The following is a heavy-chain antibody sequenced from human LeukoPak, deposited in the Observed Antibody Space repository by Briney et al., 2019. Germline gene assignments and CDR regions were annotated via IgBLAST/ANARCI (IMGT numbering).Heavy chain of an antibody. V-gene: IGHV3-23*01. J-gene: IGHJ5*02. CDR1: GFTFSTYA. CDR2: ISNTGATT. CDR3: AKVCRDGYNRDCFDP. Sequence: GGSLRLSCAASGFTFSTYAMSWVRQAPGKGLEGVSTISNTGATTYDADSGKGRFTISRDNTNNTLYLQMNSLRAEDTAVYYCAKVCRDGYNRDCFDPWGQGTLVTVSS. D-gene: IGHD5-24*01.